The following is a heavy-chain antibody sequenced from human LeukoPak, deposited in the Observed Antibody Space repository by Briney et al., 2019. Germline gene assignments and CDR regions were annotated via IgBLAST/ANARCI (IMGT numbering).Heavy chain of an antibody. J-gene: IGHJ4*02. Sequence: GGSLRLSCVASGFTFSDYAMSWVRQAPGKGLEWVSGISDSGGSTYYADSVKGRCTIPRDNSKNTVSLQMNNLRAEDTAVYFCARHDGFIPYWGQGTLVTVTS. D-gene: IGHD3-16*02. CDR2: ISDSGGST. CDR3: ARHDGFIPY. CDR1: GFTFSDYA. V-gene: IGHV3-23*01.